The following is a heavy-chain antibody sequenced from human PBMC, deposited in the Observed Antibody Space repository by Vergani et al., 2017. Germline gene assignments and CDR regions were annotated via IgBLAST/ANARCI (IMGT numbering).Heavy chain of an antibody. V-gene: IGHV4-34*01. CDR1: GGSFSGYY. Sequence: QVQLQQWGAGLLKPSETLSLTCAVYGGSFSGYYWSWIRQPPGKGLEWIGEINHSGSTNYNPSLKSRVTISVDTSKHQFSLKLSSVTAADTAVYYCARGDYYDSSGYYLSRTKYFQHWGQGTLVTVSS. CDR3: ARGDYYDSSGYYLSRTKYFQH. D-gene: IGHD3-22*01. CDR2: INHSGST. J-gene: IGHJ1*01.